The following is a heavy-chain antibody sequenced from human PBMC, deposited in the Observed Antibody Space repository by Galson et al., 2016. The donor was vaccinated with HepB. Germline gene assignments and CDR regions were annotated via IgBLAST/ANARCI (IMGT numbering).Heavy chain of an antibody. D-gene: IGHD3-22*01. CDR2: ISSASTYI. CDR1: GFSFDTFS. J-gene: IGHJ4*02. V-gene: IGHV3-21*01. CDR3: ARAGVYDSSGYYYFDFDY. Sequence: SLRLSCAASGFSFDTFSMNWVRQAPGKGLEWVSSISSASTYIYYADSVKGRFTISRDNAKNSLYLQMDSLRAEDTAVYFCARAGVYDSSGYYYFDFDYWGQGTLVTVSS.